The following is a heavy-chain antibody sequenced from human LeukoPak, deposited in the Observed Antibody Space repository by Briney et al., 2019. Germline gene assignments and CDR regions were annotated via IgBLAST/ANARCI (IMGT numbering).Heavy chain of an antibody. CDR3: AREGGSGWYGMDV. V-gene: IGHV4-39*01. D-gene: IGHD6-19*01. Sequence: SETLSLTCTVSGGSISSSSYYWGWIRQPPGKGLEWIGSIYYSGSTYYNPSLKSRVTISVDTSKNQFSLKPSSVTAADTAVYYCAREGGSGWYGMDVWGQGTTVTVSS. CDR2: IYYSGST. J-gene: IGHJ6*02. CDR1: GGSISSSSYY.